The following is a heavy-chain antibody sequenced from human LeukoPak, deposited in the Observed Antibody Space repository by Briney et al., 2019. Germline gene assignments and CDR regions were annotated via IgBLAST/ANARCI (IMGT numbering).Heavy chain of an antibody. CDR1: GYSFTTYW. Sequence: GESLKISCKGSGYSFTTYWIGWVRQMPGKGLEWMGIIYPGDSDTRYSPSFQGQVTISADKSISTAYLQWSSLKASDTAMYYCASSIDSSGYHFDYWGQGTLVTVSS. V-gene: IGHV5-51*01. CDR3: ASSIDSSGYHFDY. CDR2: IYPGDSDT. J-gene: IGHJ4*02. D-gene: IGHD3-22*01.